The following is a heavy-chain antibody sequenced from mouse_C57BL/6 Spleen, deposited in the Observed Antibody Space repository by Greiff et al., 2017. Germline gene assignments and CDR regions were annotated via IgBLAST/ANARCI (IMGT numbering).Heavy chain of an antibody. J-gene: IGHJ4*01. CDR2: INPNYGTT. D-gene: IGHD1-1*01. Sequence: EVQLVESGPELVKPGASVKISCKASGYSFTDYNMNWVKQSNGKSLEWIGVINPNYGTTSYNQKFKGKATLTVDQSSSTAYMQLNSLTSEDSAVYYCARGDITTVVADYAMDYWGQGTSVTVSS. CDR3: ARGDITTVVADYAMDY. V-gene: IGHV1-39*01. CDR1: GYSFTDYN.